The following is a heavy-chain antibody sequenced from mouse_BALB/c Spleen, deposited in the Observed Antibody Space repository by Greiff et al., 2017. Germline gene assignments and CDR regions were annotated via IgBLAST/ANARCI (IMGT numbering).Heavy chain of an antibody. CDR2: ISYSGST. CDR1: GDSITSGY. CDR3: ARYYYGSRYYFDY. V-gene: IGHV3-8*02. J-gene: IGHJ2*01. Sequence: EVKLMESGPSLVKPSQTLSLTCSVTGDSITSGYWNWIRKFPGNKLEYMGYISYSGSTYYNPSLKSRISITRDTSKNQYYLQLNSVTTEDTATYYCARYYYGSRYYFDYWGQGTTLTVSS. D-gene: IGHD1-1*01.